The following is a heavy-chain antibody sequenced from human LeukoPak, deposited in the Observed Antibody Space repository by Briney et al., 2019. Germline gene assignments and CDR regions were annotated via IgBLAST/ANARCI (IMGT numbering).Heavy chain of an antibody. D-gene: IGHD3-3*01. J-gene: IGHJ4*02. Sequence: GGSLRLSCAASGFTFSNAWMSWVRQAPGKGLEWVGLIKSKTDGGTTDYAAPVKGRFTISRDDSKNTLYLQMNSLKTEDTAVYYCTTALTIHIPGFDYWGQGTLVTVSS. CDR2: IKSKTDGGTT. CDR3: TTALTIHIPGFDY. V-gene: IGHV3-15*01. CDR1: GFTFSNAW.